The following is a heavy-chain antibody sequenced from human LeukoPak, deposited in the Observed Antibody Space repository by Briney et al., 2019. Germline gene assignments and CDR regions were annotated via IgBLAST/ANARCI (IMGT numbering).Heavy chain of an antibody. Sequence: SETLSLTCTVSGGSISSYYWSWIRQPAGKGLEWIGRIYTSGSTNYNPSLKSRVTISVDTSKNQFSLKLSSVTAADTAVYYCARTTMVRGTYYMDVWGKGTTVTISS. CDR3: ARTTMVRGTYYMDV. V-gene: IGHV4-4*07. D-gene: IGHD3-10*01. CDR2: IYTSGST. J-gene: IGHJ6*03. CDR1: GGSISSYY.